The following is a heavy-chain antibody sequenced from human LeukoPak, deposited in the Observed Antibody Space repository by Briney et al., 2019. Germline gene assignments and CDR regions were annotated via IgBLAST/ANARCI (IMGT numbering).Heavy chain of an antibody. CDR1: GGTFSSYA. D-gene: IGHD6-13*01. CDR2: IIPIFGTA. V-gene: IGHV1-69*05. J-gene: IGHJ5*02. Sequence: ASVKVSCKASGGTFSSYAISWVRQAPGQGLEWMGGIIPIFGTANYAQKFQGRVTMTRDTSTSTVYMELSSLRSEDTAVYYCAREGFRTAAPGNWFDPWGQGTLVTVSS. CDR3: AREGFRTAAPGNWFDP.